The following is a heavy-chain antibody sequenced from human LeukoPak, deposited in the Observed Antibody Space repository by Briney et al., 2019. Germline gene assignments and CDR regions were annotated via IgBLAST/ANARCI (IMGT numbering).Heavy chain of an antibody. CDR1: GFTFSSYA. V-gene: IGHV3-33*08. D-gene: IGHD3-10*01. J-gene: IGHJ6*03. CDR3: ARDGGWGYYGSGGYMDV. CDR2: IWYDGSNK. Sequence: GGSLRLSCAASGFTFSSYAMSWVRQAPGKGLEGVAVIWYDGSNKYYADSVKGRFTISRDNSKNTLYLQMNSLRAEDTAVYYCARDGGWGYYGSGGYMDVWGKGTTVTVSS.